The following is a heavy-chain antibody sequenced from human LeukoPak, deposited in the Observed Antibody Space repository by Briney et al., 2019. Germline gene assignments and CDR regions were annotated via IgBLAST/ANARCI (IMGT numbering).Heavy chain of an antibody. V-gene: IGHV1-8*01. D-gene: IGHD3-10*01. Sequence: VASVKVSCKASGYTFTSYDINWVRQATGQGLEWMGWMNPNSGNTGYAQKFQGRVTMTRNTSISTAYMELSSLRSEDTAVYYCARGPTMVRGVISPWHWFDPWGQGTLVTVSS. CDR2: MNPNSGNT. CDR1: GYTFTSYD. J-gene: IGHJ5*02. CDR3: ARGPTMVRGVISPWHWFDP.